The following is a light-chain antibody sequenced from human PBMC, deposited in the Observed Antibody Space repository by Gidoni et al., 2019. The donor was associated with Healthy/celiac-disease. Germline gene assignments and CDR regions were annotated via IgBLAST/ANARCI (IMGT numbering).Light chain of an antibody. J-gene: IGKJ5*01. Sequence: ELVFPHSPATLSLSPGERATLSCRASQSVISYLAWYQQKPGQAPRLLIYGASNRATGIPARFSGSGSGTDFTLTISSLEPEDFAVYYCQQRSNWPPITFGQGTRLEIK. CDR2: GAS. CDR3: QQRSNWPPIT. V-gene: IGKV3-11*01. CDR1: QSVISY.